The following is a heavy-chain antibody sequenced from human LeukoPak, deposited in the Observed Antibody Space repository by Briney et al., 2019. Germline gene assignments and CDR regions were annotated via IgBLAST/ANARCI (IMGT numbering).Heavy chain of an antibody. CDR1: DDSFSSHY. CDR3: ARVPSLYCSSTSCYFGYYYYMDV. J-gene: IGHJ6*03. CDR2: ISYIGST. V-gene: IGHV4-59*11. D-gene: IGHD2-2*01. Sequence: SETLSLTCAVSDDSFSSHYWTWIRQPPGKGLEWIGYISYIGSTNYNPSLKSRVTISIDTSKNQFSLKLSSVTAADTAVYYCARVPSLYCSSTSCYFGYYYYMDVWGKGTTVTVSS.